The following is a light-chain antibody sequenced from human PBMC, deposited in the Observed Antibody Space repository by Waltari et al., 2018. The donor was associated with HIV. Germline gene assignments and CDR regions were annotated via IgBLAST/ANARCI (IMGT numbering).Light chain of an antibody. CDR3: SSYAGSDSPYV. CDR1: SSDVGGYNY. J-gene: IGLJ1*01. V-gene: IGLV2-8*01. CDR2: EAN. Sequence: QSALTQPPSASGSPGQSVTIFCTGTSSDVGGYNYVSWYQQHPDKAPKLIIFEANKRPSGVPDRFSGSKSGNTASLTVSGLQAEDEADYYCSSYAGSDSPYVFGSGTTVTVL.